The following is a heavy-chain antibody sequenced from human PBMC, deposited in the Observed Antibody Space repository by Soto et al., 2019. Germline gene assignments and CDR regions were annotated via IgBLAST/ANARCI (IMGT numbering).Heavy chain of an antibody. D-gene: IGHD3-3*01. V-gene: IGHV3-43*01. CDR1: GFTFDDYT. CDR2: ISWDGGST. J-gene: IGHJ6*02. Sequence: GGSLRLSCAASGFTFDDYTMHWVRQAPGKGLEWVSLISWDGGSTYYADSVKGRFTISRDNSKNSLYLQMNSLRTEDTALYYCAKGNSGITIFGVVPPPDYYYYGMDVWGQGTTVTVSS. CDR3: AKGNSGITIFGVVPPPDYYYYGMDV.